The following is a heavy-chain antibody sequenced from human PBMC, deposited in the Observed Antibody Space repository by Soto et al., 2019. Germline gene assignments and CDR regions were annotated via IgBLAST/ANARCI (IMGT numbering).Heavy chain of an antibody. CDR3: ARGQEGVVATH. Sequence: QVQLQQWGAGLLKPLETLSLTRAVNGGSFTGYYWSWVRQPPGKGLEWIGEIKDGGSTNYSPSLRSRVTISADTSKKQFSLKVTSVTAADTAVYYCARGQEGVVATHWDQGTLVTVSS. CDR1: GGSFTGYY. CDR2: IKDGGST. J-gene: IGHJ4*02. V-gene: IGHV4-34*01. D-gene: IGHD2-15*01.